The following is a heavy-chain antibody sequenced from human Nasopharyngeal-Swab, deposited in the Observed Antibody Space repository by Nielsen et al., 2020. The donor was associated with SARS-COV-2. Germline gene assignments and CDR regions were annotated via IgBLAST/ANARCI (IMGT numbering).Heavy chain of an antibody. CDR1: GASFSVYD. D-gene: IGHD3-16*02. V-gene: IGHV4-34*01. J-gene: IGHJ5*02. CDR2: IYYSGST. Sequence: SETLSLTCAVYGASFSVYDWSWIRQPPGKGLEWIGNIYYSGSTYYNPSLESRVTISLDTSKNQLSLRLTSVTAADTAVYYCARELSNTPKYNWFAPWGQGALVTVSS. CDR3: ARELSNTPKYNWFAP.